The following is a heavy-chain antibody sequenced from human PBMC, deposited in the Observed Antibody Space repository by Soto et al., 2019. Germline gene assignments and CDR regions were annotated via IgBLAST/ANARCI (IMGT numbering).Heavy chain of an antibody. CDR3: ARGGVGPLHHRNYYYYGMDV. CDR2: INHSGST. CDR1: GGSFSGYY. J-gene: IGHJ6*01. V-gene: IGHV4-34*01. D-gene: IGHD1-26*01. Sequence: SETLSLTCAVYGGSFSGYYWSWIRQPPGKGLEWIGEINHSGSTNYNPSLKSRVTISVDTSKNQFSLKLSSVTAADTAVYYCARGGVGPLHHRNYYYYGMDVWEQGTTVTVSS.